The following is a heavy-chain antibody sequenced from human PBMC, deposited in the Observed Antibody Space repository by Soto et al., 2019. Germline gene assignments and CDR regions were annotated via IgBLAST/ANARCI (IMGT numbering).Heavy chain of an antibody. D-gene: IGHD1-1*01. CDR1: GVTFRNSA. Sequence: GASVKVSCKASGVTFRNSAISWVRQAPGQGLEWMGGIMPIFRTPDYAQKFQGRVTITADESTTTAYMELSGLRSDDTAVYYCARDNDRPQLGGNYYYILDVWGQGTTVTVSS. CDR3: ARDNDRPQLGGNYYYILDV. V-gene: IGHV1-69*13. J-gene: IGHJ6*02. CDR2: IMPIFRTP.